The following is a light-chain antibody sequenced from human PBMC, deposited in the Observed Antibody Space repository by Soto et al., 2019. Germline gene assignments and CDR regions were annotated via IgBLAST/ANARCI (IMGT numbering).Light chain of an antibody. Sequence: QSVLTQSASVSGSPGQSITISCTGTSSDVGAYNYVSWYQQHPGKAPKLIIYDVSNRPSGVSNRFSGSKSGNTASLTISALQVEDEADYYCSSFTSSSTRVFGTETKVTVL. V-gene: IGLV2-14*01. CDR2: DVS. J-gene: IGLJ1*01. CDR1: SSDVGAYNY. CDR3: SSFTSSSTRV.